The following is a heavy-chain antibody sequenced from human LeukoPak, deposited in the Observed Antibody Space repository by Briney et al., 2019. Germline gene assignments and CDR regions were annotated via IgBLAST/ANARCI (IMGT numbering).Heavy chain of an antibody. CDR1: GGSFSGYY. Sequence: PSETLSLTCAVYGGSFSGYYWSWIRQPPGKGLEWIGEINHSGSTNYNPSLKSRVTISVDTSKNQFSLKLSSVTAADTAVYYCARRKQWLALGDWFDPWGQGTLVTVSS. D-gene: IGHD6-19*01. V-gene: IGHV4-34*01. J-gene: IGHJ5*02. CDR2: INHSGST. CDR3: ARRKQWLALGDWFDP.